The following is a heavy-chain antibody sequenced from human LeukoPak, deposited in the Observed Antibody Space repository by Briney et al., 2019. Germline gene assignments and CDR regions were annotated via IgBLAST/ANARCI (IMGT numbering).Heavy chain of an antibody. CDR1: GFTFSSYS. V-gene: IGHV3-21*01. CDR3: ARDRSSGYLRPFNAFDI. CDR2: ISSSSSYI. J-gene: IGHJ3*02. Sequence: PGGSLRLSCAASGFTFSSYSMNWVRQAPGKGLEWVSSISSSSSYIYYADSVKGRFTISRDNVKNSLYLQMNSLRAEDTAVYYCARDRSSGYLRPFNAFDIWGQGTMVTVSS. D-gene: IGHD3-22*01.